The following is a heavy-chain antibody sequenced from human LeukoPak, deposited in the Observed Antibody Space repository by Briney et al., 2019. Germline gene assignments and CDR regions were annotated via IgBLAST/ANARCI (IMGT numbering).Heavy chain of an antibody. CDR1: GFTFSSYS. V-gene: IGHV3-21*01. CDR3: ARDLSDY. D-gene: IGHD2/OR15-2a*01. Sequence: GGSLRLSCAASGFTFSSYSMNWVRQAPGQRLEWVSAISSISSCIYYADPVNVRFTISSDTAKNSLYLPMNSLRAGDTAVYYFARDLSDYWGQGTLVTVSS. J-gene: IGHJ4*02. CDR2: ISSISSCI.